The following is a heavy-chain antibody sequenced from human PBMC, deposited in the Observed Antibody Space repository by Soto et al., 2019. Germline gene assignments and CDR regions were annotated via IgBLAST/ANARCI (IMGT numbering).Heavy chain of an antibody. D-gene: IGHD3-16*01. V-gene: IGHV3-74*01. J-gene: IGHJ6*02. CDR3: AREVAFGGPYGMDV. CDR2: INSDGSST. Sequence: PGGSLRLSCAASGFTFSSYWMHWVRQAPGKGLVWVSRINSDGSSTSYADSVKGRFTISRDNAKNTLYLQMNSLRAEDTAVYYCAREVAFGGPYGMDVWGQGTTVTVSS. CDR1: GFTFSSYW.